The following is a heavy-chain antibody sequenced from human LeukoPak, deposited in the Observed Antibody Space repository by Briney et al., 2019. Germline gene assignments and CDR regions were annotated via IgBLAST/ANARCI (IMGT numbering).Heavy chain of an antibody. CDR1: GGSLSTTSW. J-gene: IGHJ4*02. CDR3: ARVWTDSGSYYDDRGAFDY. Sequence: SGTLSLTCAVSGGSLSTTSWGVGLRQPPGKGLEWFGEGYHGGGGNKNYNPSLKSRATISIDTSRNQISLKLSSVTAADTALYYCARVWTDSGSYYDDRGAFDYWGQGTLVTVSS. D-gene: IGHD1-26*01. CDR2: GYHGGGGNK. V-gene: IGHV4-4*02.